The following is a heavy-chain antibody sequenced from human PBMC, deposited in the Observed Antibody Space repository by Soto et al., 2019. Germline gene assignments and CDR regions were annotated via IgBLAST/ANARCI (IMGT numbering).Heavy chain of an antibody. J-gene: IGHJ4*02. V-gene: IGHV3-30-3*01. Sequence: GGSLRLSCAASGFTFSSYAMHWVRQAPGKGLEWVAVISYDGSNKYYADSVKGRFTISRDNSKNTLYLQMNSLRAEDTAVYYCARDRDSYGYAEYYFDYWGQGTLVTVSS. CDR3: ARDRDSYGYAEYYFDY. CDR2: ISYDGSNK. D-gene: IGHD5-18*01. CDR1: GFTFSSYA.